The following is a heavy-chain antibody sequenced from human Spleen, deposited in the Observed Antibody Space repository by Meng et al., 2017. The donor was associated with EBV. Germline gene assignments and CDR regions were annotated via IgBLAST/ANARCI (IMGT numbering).Heavy chain of an antibody. CDR3: ASESGRGYTPDY. CDR2: LIPMLGAP. CDR1: GGTFSSDA. Sequence: QVSVVQSGAGVKKPGSSVKVSCKTSGGTFSSDAISWVRQAPGQGLEWMGGLIPMLGAPNYAQKFQDRVTIIADKSTSIHYMELSSLRSDDTAVYYCASESGRGYTPDYWGRGTLVTVSS. V-gene: IGHV1-69*06. J-gene: IGHJ4*02. D-gene: IGHD3-10*01.